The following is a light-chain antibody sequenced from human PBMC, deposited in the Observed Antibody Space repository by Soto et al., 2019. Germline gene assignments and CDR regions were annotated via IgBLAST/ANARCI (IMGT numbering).Light chain of an antibody. CDR3: QSYDSSLSGSYV. CDR1: SSNIGADYE. J-gene: IGLJ1*01. V-gene: IGLV1-40*01. Sequence: QPVLTQPPSVSGAPGQRVTISCTGSSSNIGADYEVHWYQQLPGTVPKLLIYGNSNRPSGVPDRFSGSKSGTSASLAITGLQAEDEADYYCQSYDSSLSGSYVFGTGTKLTVL. CDR2: GNS.